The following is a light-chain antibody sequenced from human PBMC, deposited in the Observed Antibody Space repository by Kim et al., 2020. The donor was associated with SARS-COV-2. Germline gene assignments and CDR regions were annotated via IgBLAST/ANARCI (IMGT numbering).Light chain of an antibody. CDR1: QRIITY. V-gene: IGKV1-17*03. CDR2: AAS. Sequence: PSIGDRDTIPWRASQRIITYLAWFQQKPGNVPNHLCYAASSLQSAVPSRCRGSGSGTEFTLTFSSLQPEDFATHYCLQHNSYPHTFGPRTKVDIK. CDR3: LQHNSYPHT. J-gene: IGKJ3*01.